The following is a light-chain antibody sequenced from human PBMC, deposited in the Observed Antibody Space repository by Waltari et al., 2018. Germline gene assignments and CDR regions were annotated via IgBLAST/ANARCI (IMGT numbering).Light chain of an antibody. V-gene: IGKV3-20*01. CDR2: AAS. Sequence: EIVFTHSPGPLSLAPGVRATLSCRASQSVSMTLAWYQQKPGQAPSLLIYAASTRATGIPDRFSGSRSGTDFSLTISRLEPEDFAVYYCQHYVRLPATFGQGTKVEIK. CDR3: QHYVRLPAT. CDR1: QSVSMT. J-gene: IGKJ1*01.